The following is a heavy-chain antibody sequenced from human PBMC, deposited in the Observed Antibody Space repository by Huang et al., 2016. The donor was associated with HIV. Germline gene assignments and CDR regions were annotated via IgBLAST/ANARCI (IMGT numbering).Heavy chain of an antibody. CDR1: RFTFNNFG. J-gene: IGHJ3*01. CDR2: IRSDGNSH. V-gene: IGHV3-30*02. D-gene: IGHD3-10*01. CDR3: VRDSGWNYYGNSDITIDAFHL. Sequence: QVHLVESGGGVVQPGGSLRLSCVASRFTFNNFGLHWVRQAPGKGLEWVSFIRSDGNSHYSLDSVKGRFAISRDNSRDTLYLQMDSLRPEDTATYYCVRDSGWNYYGNSDITIDAFHLWGQGTVVTVSS.